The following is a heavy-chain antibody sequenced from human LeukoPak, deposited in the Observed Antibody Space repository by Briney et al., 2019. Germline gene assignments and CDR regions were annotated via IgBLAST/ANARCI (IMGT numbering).Heavy chain of an antibody. J-gene: IGHJ5*02. V-gene: IGHV4-34*01. D-gene: IGHD2-2*01. CDR1: GGSFSGYY. Sequence: SETLSLTCSVYGGSFSGYYWSWIRQPPGKGLKRIGEINHSGSTNYNPSLKSRVTISVDTSKNQFSLKLSSVTAADTAVYYCARRVPATAHNWFDPWGQGTLVTVSS. CDR3: ARRVPATAHNWFDP. CDR2: INHSGST.